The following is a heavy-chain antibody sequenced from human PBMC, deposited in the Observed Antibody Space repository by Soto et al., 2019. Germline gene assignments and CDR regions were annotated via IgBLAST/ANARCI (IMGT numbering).Heavy chain of an antibody. V-gene: IGHV3-23*01. CDR3: AKDCRRLAVSGSAFDS. Sequence: GGSLRLSCAASGFTFNDYAMAWVRQAPGKGLEWVSSISGSGGHSSYADSVKGRFTISRDSVKNMLSLDMSDLRAEDTAVCYCAKDCRRLAVSGSAFDSWGQGPLVTLSS. J-gene: IGHJ4*02. CDR1: GFTFNDYA. D-gene: IGHD6-13*01. CDR2: ISGSGGHS.